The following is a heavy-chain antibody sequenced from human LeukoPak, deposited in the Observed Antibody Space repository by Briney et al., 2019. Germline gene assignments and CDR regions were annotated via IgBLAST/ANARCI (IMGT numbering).Heavy chain of an antibody. CDR1: GFTFSSYD. J-gene: IGHJ4*02. CDR3: LTNYYDSSG. V-gene: IGHV3-30*03. CDR2: ISYDGNNK. D-gene: IGHD3-22*01. Sequence: PGRSLRLSCAASGFTFSSYDMHWVRQAPGKGLEWVAVISYDGNNKYYPDSVKGRFTISRDNSKNTLYLQMNSLRAEDTAVYYCLTNYYDSSGGGQGTLVTVSS.